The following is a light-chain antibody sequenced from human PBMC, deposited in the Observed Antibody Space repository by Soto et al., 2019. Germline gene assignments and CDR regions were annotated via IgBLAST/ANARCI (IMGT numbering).Light chain of an antibody. CDR1: QSINSY. CDR2: GAS. CDR3: QQYDCWPPT. Sequence: EIVMTQSPATLSVSPGERATLSCRASQSINSYLAWYQRKPGQAPRLLFSGASTRATGVPATFSASGSVTDFTFTISSLQSEDFAVYYCQQYDCWPPTFGQGAKV. J-gene: IGKJ1*01. V-gene: IGKV3-15*01.